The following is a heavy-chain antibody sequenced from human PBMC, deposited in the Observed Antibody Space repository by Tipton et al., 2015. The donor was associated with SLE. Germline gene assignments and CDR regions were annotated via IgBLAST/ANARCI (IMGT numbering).Heavy chain of an antibody. CDR3: TPDDYNYYGLNV. V-gene: IGHV3-49*04. J-gene: IGHJ6*02. Sequence: SLRLSCTGSGFVFGDYGVSWVRQAPGKGLEWVGLIRSKIYGGTTEYAASVKGRFLISRDDPKSIAYLQMNSLESEDTAVYFCTPDDYNYYGLNVWGQGTTVTVSS. CDR1: GFVFGDYG. CDR2: IRSKIYGGTT.